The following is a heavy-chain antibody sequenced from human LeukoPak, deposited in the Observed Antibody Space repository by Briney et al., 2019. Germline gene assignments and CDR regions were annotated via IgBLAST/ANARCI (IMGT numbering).Heavy chain of an antibody. V-gene: IGHV3-9*01. D-gene: IGHD1-26*01. Sequence: GGSLRLSCAASGFTFNDYDINWVRHLPGKGLEWVSGINWNSVHIGYADSVKGRFTISRDNADNSLYLQMNSLRAEDTAVYFCASGGHLDYWGQGTLVTVSS. J-gene: IGHJ4*02. CDR3: ASGGHLDY. CDR2: INWNSVHI. CDR1: GFTFNDYD.